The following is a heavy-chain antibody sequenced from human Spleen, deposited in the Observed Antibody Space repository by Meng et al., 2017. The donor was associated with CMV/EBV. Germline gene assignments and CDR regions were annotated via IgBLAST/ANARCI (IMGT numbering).Heavy chain of an antibody. CDR1: TATFSTYY. D-gene: IGHD3-10*01. Sequence: SCTTSTATFSTYYILWVRQAPGQEPEWMGFMNPSGGTKSYAQNFQTRVTMTRDTSTSTVYMELSSLRSEDTAVYYCARDGSYGTDYWGQGTLVTVSS. CDR2: MNPSGGTK. J-gene: IGHJ4*02. V-gene: IGHV1-46*01. CDR3: ARDGSYGTDY.